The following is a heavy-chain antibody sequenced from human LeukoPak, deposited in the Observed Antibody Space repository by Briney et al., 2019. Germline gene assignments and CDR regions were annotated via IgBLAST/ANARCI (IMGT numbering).Heavy chain of an antibody. J-gene: IGHJ6*03. V-gene: IGHV4-59*01. CDR3: ARVASFYYYYMDV. Sequence: SETLSLTCTVSGGSISGYYWSWIRQPPGKGLEWIGYIYYSGSTNYNPSLKSRVTISVDTSKNQFSLKLSSVTAADTAVYYCARVASFYYYYMDVWAKGTTVTVSS. CDR1: GGSISGYY. CDR2: IYYSGST. D-gene: IGHD2-15*01.